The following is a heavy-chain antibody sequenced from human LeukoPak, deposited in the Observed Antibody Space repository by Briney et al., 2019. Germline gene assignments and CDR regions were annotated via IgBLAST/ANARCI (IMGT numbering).Heavy chain of an antibody. CDR2: IYTSGST. D-gene: IGHD5-24*01. CDR3: AREVWGMDGYNFYPDY. CDR1: GGSISSGSYY. Sequence: SQTLSLTCTVSGGSISSGSYYWSWIRQPAGKGLEWIGRIYTSGSTNYSPSLKSRVTISVDTSKNQFSLKLSSVTAADTAVYYCAREVWGMDGYNFYPDYWGQGTLVTVSS. V-gene: IGHV4-61*02. J-gene: IGHJ4*02.